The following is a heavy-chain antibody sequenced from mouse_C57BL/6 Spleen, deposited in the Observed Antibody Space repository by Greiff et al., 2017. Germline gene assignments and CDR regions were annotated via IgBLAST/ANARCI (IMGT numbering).Heavy chain of an antibody. CDR2: ISSGGSYT. J-gene: IGHJ1*03. Sequence: EVQRVESGGDLVKPGGSLKLSCAASGFTFSSYGMSWVRPTPDKRLEWVATISSGGSYTYYPDSVKGRFTISRDNAKNTLDLQRSSRKSADTARYYCARQQDYGSSHGYFDVWGTGTTVTVSS. CDR1: GFTFSSYG. D-gene: IGHD1-1*01. CDR3: ARQQDYGSSHGYFDV. V-gene: IGHV5-6*01.